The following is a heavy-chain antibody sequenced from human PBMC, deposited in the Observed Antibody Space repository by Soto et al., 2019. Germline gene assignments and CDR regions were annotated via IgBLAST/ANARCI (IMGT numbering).Heavy chain of an antibody. Sequence: GGSLRLSCAASGFPFPNAWMNWVRQAPGKGLEWVGRIKSTIDGGTTDYTEPVKGRFAISRDDSNNMVYLQMNSLKIEDTAVYYCFSFSDTTIIEIRFVYRGDGILVTV. D-gene: IGHD3-9*01. CDR3: FSFSDTTIIEIRFVY. CDR1: GFPFPNAW. J-gene: IGHJ4*01. CDR2: IKSTIDGGTT. V-gene: IGHV3-15*07.